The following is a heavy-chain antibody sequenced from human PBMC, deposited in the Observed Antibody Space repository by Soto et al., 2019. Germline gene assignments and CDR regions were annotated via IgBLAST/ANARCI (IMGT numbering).Heavy chain of an antibody. Sequence: SGGGLVQPGRSLRLSCAASGFTFDDYAMHWVRQAPGKGLEWVSGISWNSGSIGYADSVKGRFTISRDNAKNSLYLQMNSLRAEDTALYYCAKAQFQNYGDYYFDYWGQGTLVTVSS. J-gene: IGHJ4*02. CDR2: ISWNSGSI. CDR1: GFTFDDYA. V-gene: IGHV3-9*01. D-gene: IGHD4-17*01. CDR3: AKAQFQNYGDYYFDY.